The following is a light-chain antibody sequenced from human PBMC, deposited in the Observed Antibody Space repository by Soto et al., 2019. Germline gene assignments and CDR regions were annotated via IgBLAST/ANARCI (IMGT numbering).Light chain of an antibody. CDR1: QSISSQ. CDR2: GAS. CDR3: QKRSSSPYT. V-gene: IGKV1-39*01. J-gene: IGKJ2*01. Sequence: DIQMTQSPSSLSASVGDRVTITCRASQSISSQLNWYQQKPGKAPKFLIYGASILQSGVPSRFSANGSGTDFTLTISSLQPEDFATYYCQKRSSSPYTFGQGTKVEI.